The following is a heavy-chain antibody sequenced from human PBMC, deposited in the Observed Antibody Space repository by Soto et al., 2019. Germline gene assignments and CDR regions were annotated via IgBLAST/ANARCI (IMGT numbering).Heavy chain of an antibody. CDR3: AAGRFLEWLYYFDY. V-gene: IGHV1-58*02. D-gene: IGHD3-3*01. J-gene: IGHJ4*02. CDR1: GFTFTSSA. Sequence: GASVKVSCKASGFTFTSSAMQWVRQARGQRLEWIGWIVVGSGNTNYAQKFQERVTITRDMSTSTAYMELSSLRSEDTAVYYCAAGRFLEWLYYFDYWGQGTLVTVSS. CDR2: IVVGSGNT.